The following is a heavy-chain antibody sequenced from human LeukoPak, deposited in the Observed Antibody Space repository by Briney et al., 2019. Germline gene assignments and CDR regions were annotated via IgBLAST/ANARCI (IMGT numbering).Heavy chain of an antibody. J-gene: IGHJ4*02. V-gene: IGHV3-74*01. Sequence: QPGGSLRLSCAASGFTFSNFWMHWVRQAPGKGLVWVSRLNSDGSSTNYADSMKGRFTISRDNAKNTLYLQMNSLRAEDTAVYYCARDPDSSGWSSIEYWGQGTLVTVPS. D-gene: IGHD6-19*01. CDR2: LNSDGSST. CDR1: GFTFSNFW. CDR3: ARDPDSSGWSSIEY.